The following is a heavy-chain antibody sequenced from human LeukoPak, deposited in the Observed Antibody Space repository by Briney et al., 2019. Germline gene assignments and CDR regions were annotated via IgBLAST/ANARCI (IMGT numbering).Heavy chain of an antibody. CDR2: INADTGNR. J-gene: IGHJ3*02. CDR1: GYSFSRYS. V-gene: IGHV1-3*01. CDR3: ARPNIGGYAYDAFDI. D-gene: IGHD5-12*01. Sequence: ASVKVSCKASGYSFSRYSMHWVRQAPGQRLEWMGWINADTGNRKYSQNFQGRVTITRDTSATTAYMELSSLRSEDTAAYYCARPNIGGYAYDAFDIWGQGTMVTVSS.